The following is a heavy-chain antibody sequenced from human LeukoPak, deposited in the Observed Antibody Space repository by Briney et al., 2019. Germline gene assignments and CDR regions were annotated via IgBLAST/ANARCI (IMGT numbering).Heavy chain of an antibody. V-gene: IGHV1-18*04. D-gene: IGHD6-13*01. CDR3: ARGIAVAGTDFDY. CDR2: ISAYNGNT. J-gene: IGHJ4*02. Sequence: GASVKVYCKASGYTFTSYGISWVRHAPGQRLQWIAWISAYNGNTNYAQKLQGRVTMTTDTSTSTAYMELRSLRSDDTAVYYCARGIAVAGTDFDYWGQGTLVTVSS. CDR1: GYTFTSYG.